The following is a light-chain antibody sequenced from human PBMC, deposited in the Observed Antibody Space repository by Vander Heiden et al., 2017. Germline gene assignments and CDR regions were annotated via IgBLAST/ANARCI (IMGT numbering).Light chain of an antibody. CDR1: QSVSNSY. J-gene: IGKJ4*01. V-gene: IGKV3-20*01. CDR3: QQDGSSPLT. Sequence: ELVLTQSPGTLSLSPGDRATLSCRASQSVSNSYLAWYQQKPGQAPRLLIYGASSRATGIPDRFSGSGSGTDFTLTISRLEPEDFAVYYCQQDGSSPLTFGGGTKVEIK. CDR2: GAS.